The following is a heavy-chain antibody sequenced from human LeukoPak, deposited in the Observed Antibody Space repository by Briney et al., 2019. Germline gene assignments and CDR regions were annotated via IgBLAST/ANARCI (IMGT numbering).Heavy chain of an antibody. CDR2: ITPSGGST. V-gene: IGHV1-46*01. Sequence: ASVKVSCKASGYTFTRYYMHWVRQAPGQGLEWMVIITPSGGSTTYAQKFQGRVTMTRDTSTSTVYMEVSSLRSEDTAVYYCASGGLTIDRPYYYYGMDVWGQGTTVTVSS. CDR1: GYTFTRYY. CDR3: ASGGLTIDRPYYYYGMDV. J-gene: IGHJ6*02. D-gene: IGHD3-16*01.